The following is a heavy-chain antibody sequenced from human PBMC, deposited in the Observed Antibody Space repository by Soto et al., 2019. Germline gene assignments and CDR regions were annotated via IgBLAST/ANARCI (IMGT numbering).Heavy chain of an antibody. J-gene: IGHJ3*02. CDR2: ITPMFGTI. V-gene: IGHV1-69*01. CDR1: GTFKSYS. CDR3: ERLRRETFLNDAFDI. Sequence: QVQLVQSGAEVKKPGSSVKVSCKASGTFKSYSITWVRQAPGQGLEWMGVITPMFGTINYAQKFQGRVTITADESTNTAYMELSSLRSGDTAVYYCERLRRETFLNDAFDIWGPGTMVTVSS.